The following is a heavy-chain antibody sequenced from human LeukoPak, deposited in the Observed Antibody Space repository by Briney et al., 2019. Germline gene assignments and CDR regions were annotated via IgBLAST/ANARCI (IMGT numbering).Heavy chain of an antibody. J-gene: IGHJ4*02. CDR3: ARVSHSLQWLPLGEDY. CDR2: IKQDGSEK. CDR1: GFTFSSYW. D-gene: IGHD6-19*01. Sequence: PGGSLRLSCAASGFTFSSYWMSWVRQAPGKGLEWVANIKQDGSEKYYVDSVKGRFTISRDNAKNSLYLKMNSLRAEDTAVYYCARVSHSLQWLPLGEDYWGQGTLVTVSS. V-gene: IGHV3-7*04.